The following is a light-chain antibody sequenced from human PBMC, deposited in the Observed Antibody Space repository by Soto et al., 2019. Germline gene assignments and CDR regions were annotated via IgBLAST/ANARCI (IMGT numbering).Light chain of an antibody. CDR1: SSNIGTNT. CDR2: SND. Sequence: QSVLTQPPSASGTPGQRVTISCSGSSSNIGTNTVNWYQQLPRTAPKLLIYSNDQWPSGVPDRFSSSKSGTSASLAISGLQSADEADYYCAAWDDSLNGVVCGGGTKLTVL. CDR3: AAWDDSLNGVV. J-gene: IGLJ2*01. V-gene: IGLV1-44*01.